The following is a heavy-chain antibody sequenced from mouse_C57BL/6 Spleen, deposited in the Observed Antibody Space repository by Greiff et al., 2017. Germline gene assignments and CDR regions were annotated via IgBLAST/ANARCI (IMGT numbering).Heavy chain of an antibody. J-gene: IGHJ4*01. Sequence: QVQLKQPGAELVRPGTSVKLSCKASGYTFTSYWMHWVKQRPGQGLEWIGVIDPSYSYTNYNQKFKGKATLTVDTSSSTAYMQLSSLTSEDSAVYYCARKGDLALYAMDYWGQGTSVTVSS. CDR2: IDPSYSYT. CDR3: ARKGDLALYAMDY. V-gene: IGHV1-59*01. CDR1: GYTFTSYW. D-gene: IGHD6-1*01.